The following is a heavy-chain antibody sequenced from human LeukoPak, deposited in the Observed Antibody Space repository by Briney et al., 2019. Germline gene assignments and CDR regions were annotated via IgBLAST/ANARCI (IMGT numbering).Heavy chain of an antibody. CDR2: INPNSGGT. CDR1: GYTFTGYY. J-gene: IGHJ4*02. D-gene: IGHD6-13*01. CDR3: ARSELHSSSWYYFDY. Sequence: ASVKVSCKASGYTFTGYYMHWVRQAPGQGLEWMGWINPNSGGTNYAQKFQGWVTMTRDTSISTAYMELSRLRSDDTAVYYCARSELHSSSWYYFDYWGQGTLVTVSS. V-gene: IGHV1-2*04.